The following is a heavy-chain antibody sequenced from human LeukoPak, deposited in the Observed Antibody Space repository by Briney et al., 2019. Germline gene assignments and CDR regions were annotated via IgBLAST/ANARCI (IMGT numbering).Heavy chain of an antibody. CDR1: GASISSYY. V-gene: IGHV4-59*08. CDR3: ARHPELYFFDY. CDR2: ISYSGST. D-gene: IGHD3-10*01. J-gene: IGHJ4*02. Sequence: PSETLSLTCTVSGASISSYYWSWIRQPPPKGLEWIGYISYSGSTNYNPSLKSRVTISADTSKNQVSLTLSSVTAADTAVYYCARHPELYFFDYWGQGTLVTVSS.